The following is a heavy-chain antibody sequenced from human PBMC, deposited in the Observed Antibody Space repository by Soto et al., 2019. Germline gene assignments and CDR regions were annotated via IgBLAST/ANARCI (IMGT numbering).Heavy chain of an antibody. CDR2: TYYRSKWYN. Sequence: SQTLSLTCAISGDSVSSNSAAWNWIRQSPSRDLEWLGRTYYRSKWYNDYAVSVKSRITINPDTSKNQFFLQLNSVTPEDTAVYYCARFERGTRYSSSWYDFGMDVWGQGTTVTVSS. J-gene: IGHJ6*02. D-gene: IGHD6-13*01. CDR1: GDSVSSNSAA. CDR3: ARFERGTRYSSSWYDFGMDV. V-gene: IGHV6-1*01.